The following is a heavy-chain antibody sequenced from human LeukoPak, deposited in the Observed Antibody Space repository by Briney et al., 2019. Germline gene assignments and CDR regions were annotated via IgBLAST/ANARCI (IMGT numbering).Heavy chain of an antibody. Sequence: GASVKVSCKASGGTFSSYGISWVRQAPGQGLEWMGWISAYNGNTNYAQKLQGRVTMTTDTSTSTAYMELRSLGSDDTAVYYCASNIAEPAFDIWGQGTMVTVSS. V-gene: IGHV1-18*01. J-gene: IGHJ3*02. CDR1: GGTFSSYG. CDR3: ASNIAEPAFDI. CDR2: ISAYNGNT. D-gene: IGHD6-13*01.